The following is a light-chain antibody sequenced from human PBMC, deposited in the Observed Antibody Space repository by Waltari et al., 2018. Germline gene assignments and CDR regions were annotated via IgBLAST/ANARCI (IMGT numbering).Light chain of an antibody. CDR2: TVS. CDR1: QGFRNS. Sequence: DIQMTQSPSSLSASVGDRVTLTCRASQGFRNSVAWYQQKPAKAPKLLIHTVSRLQSGVPSRFSGSGSGTDYTLTISGLQPEDFATYYCQQYYNNPFTFGPGTKVDIK. V-gene: IGKV1-NL1*01. J-gene: IGKJ3*01. CDR3: QQYYNNPFT.